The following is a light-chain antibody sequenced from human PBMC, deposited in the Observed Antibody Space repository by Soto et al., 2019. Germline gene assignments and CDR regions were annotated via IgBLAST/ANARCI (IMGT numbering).Light chain of an antibody. CDR3: SSYTSSGTHV. Sequence: QSALTQPASVSGSPGQSITISCTGTSSDVGGYNYVSWYQQHPGKAPKLMIYDVSNRPSGVSNRFSGSKSGNTASLTISGLQAEDEADYYCSSYTSSGTHVFGGGTQLTVL. J-gene: IGLJ2*01. CDR1: SSDVGGYNY. V-gene: IGLV2-14*01. CDR2: DVS.